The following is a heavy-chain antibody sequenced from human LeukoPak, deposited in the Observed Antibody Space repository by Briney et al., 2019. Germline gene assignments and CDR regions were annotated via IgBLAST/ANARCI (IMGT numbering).Heavy chain of an antibody. Sequence: QPGGSLRLSCAASGFTFSNYGMHWVRQAPGKGLEWVAVISYDESDKYYADSVKGRFTISRDNSKNTLYLQINSLSTEDTAVYYCARGGSGSYYYYFYYMDVWGKGTTVTVSS. CDR2: ISYDESDK. D-gene: IGHD3-10*01. CDR1: GFTFSNYG. J-gene: IGHJ6*03. V-gene: IGHV3-30*03. CDR3: ARGGSGSYYYYFYYMDV.